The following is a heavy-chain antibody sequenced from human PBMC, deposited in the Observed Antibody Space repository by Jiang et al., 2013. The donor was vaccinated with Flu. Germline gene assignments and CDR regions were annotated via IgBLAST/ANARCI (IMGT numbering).Heavy chain of an antibody. V-gene: IGHV4-59*08. CDR1: DYSISGYY. Sequence: LLKPSETLSLTCDVSDYSISGYYWSWIRQPPGKGLEWLGYIYYSGSTNYSPSLKSRVTMSVDTSKNQFSLKLSSVTAADTAVYYCARGTRTIFGVVYGDPRGPVDYWGQGTLVTVSS. D-gene: IGHD3-3*01. CDR2: IYYSGST. J-gene: IGHJ4*02. CDR3: ARGTRTIFGVVYGDPRGPVDY.